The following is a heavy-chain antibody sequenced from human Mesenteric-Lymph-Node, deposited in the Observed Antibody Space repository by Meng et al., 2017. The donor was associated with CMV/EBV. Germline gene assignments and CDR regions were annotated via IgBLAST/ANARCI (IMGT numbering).Heavy chain of an antibody. D-gene: IGHD3-3*01. CDR1: GFTFSSYG. V-gene: IGHV3-30*19. J-gene: IGHJ6*02. CDR3: ARDSDSVRYYDFWSGYYGMDV. CDR2: ISYDGSNK. Sequence: GESLKISCAASGFTFSSYGMHWVRQAPGKGLEWVAVISYDGSNKYYADSVKGRFTISRDNSKNTLFLQMNSLRAEDTAVYYCARDSDSVRYYDFWSGYYGMDVWGQGTTVTVSS.